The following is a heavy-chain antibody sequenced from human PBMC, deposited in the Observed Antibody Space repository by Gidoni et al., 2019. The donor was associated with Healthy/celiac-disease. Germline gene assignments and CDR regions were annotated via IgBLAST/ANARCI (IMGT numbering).Heavy chain of an antibody. J-gene: IGHJ4*02. Sequence: EVQLLESGGGLVQPGGSLRLSCAASGFTFSSYAMSWVRQAPGKGLEWVSAISGSGGSTYYADSVKGRFTISRDNSKNMLYLQMNSLRAEDTAVYYCAKTLRRPAPGHPRAPYYFDYWGQGTLVTVSS. CDR1: GFTFSSYA. V-gene: IGHV3-23*01. CDR3: AKTLRRPAPGHPRAPYYFDY. D-gene: IGHD3-3*01. CDR2: ISGSGGST.